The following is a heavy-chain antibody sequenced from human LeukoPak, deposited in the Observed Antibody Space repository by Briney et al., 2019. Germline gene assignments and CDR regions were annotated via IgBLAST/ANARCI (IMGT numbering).Heavy chain of an antibody. CDR2: IKEDGSTK. D-gene: IGHD2-2*01. Sequence: GGSLRLSCAASGFNLGAFWMSWVRQAPGKGLEWVANIKEDGSTKFYVESVKGRFTISRDNAKNSLYLQMNSLRAEDTAMYSCARDGGYCSGNTCPGDLWGQGTLVTVSP. J-gene: IGHJ4*02. CDR1: GFNLGAFW. V-gene: IGHV3-7*01. CDR3: ARDGGYCSGNTCPGDL.